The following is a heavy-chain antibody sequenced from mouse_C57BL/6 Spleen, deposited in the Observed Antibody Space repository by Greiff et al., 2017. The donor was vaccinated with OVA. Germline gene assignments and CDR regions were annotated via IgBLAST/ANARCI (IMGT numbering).Heavy chain of an antibody. CDR1: GYTFTSYW. V-gene: IGHV1-69*01. CDR2: IDPSDSYT. J-gene: IGHJ1*03. Sequence: QVQLQQPGAELVMPGASVKLSCKASGYTFTSYWMHWVKQRPGQGLEWIGEIDPSDSYTNYNQKFKGKSTLTVDKSSSTAYMQLSSLTSEDSAVYYCARSRYGSRDWYFDVWGTGTTVTVSS. CDR3: ARSRYGSRDWYFDV. D-gene: IGHD1-1*01.